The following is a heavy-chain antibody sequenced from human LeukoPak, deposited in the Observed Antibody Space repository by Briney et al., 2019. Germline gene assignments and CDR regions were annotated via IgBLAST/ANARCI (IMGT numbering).Heavy chain of an antibody. J-gene: IGHJ5*02. D-gene: IGHD6-19*01. CDR3: ARWGIAVAANWFDP. V-gene: IGHV3-30*02. CDR1: GFTFSSYS. Sequence: GGSLRLSCGASGFTFSSYSIYWVRQAPGKGLGWVAFIRYDGTNKYYADSVRGRFTLSRDNSKNTLYLQMNSLRAEDTAVYYCARWGIAVAANWFDPWGQGTLLTVPS. CDR2: IRYDGTNK.